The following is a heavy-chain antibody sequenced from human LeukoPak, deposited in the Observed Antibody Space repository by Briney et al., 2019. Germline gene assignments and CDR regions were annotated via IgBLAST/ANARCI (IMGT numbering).Heavy chain of an antibody. CDR1: GFTFSSYS. J-gene: IGHJ4*02. CDR3: ARRAGGYSHPYDY. V-gene: IGHV3-53*01. Sequence: GGSLRLSCAASGFTFSSYSMNWVRQAPGKGLEWVSLIYSGGTTYYADSVKGRFTISRDNSKNTLCLQMNSLRAEDTAVYYCARRAGGYSHPYDYWGQGILVTVSS. D-gene: IGHD4-23*01. CDR2: IYSGGTT.